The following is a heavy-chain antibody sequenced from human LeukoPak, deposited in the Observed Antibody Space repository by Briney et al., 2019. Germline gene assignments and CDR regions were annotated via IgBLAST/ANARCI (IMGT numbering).Heavy chain of an antibody. J-gene: IGHJ4*02. V-gene: IGHV3-11*05. CDR3: ARDSGYSGYSDY. Sequence: GGCLRLSCAASGFTFSDYYMSWIRQAPGKGLEWVSYICSSSSYTDYADSVKGRFTISRDNAKNSLNLQMNSLRAEDTAVYYCARDSGYSGYSDYWGQGTLVTVSS. D-gene: IGHD5-12*01. CDR1: GFTFSDYY. CDR2: ICSSSSYT.